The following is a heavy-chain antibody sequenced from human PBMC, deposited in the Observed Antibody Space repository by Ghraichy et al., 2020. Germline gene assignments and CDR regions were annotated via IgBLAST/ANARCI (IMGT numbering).Heavy chain of an antibody. Sequence: GGSLRLSCSASGFTFSSYAMHWVRQAPGKGLEYVSAISSNGGSTYYADSVKGRFTISRANSKNTLYLQISSLRAEDTAVYYCVKAQGQWLVPFDYWGQGTRVTVSS. D-gene: IGHD6-19*01. CDR1: GFTFSSYA. CDR3: VKAQGQWLVPFDY. V-gene: IGHV3-64D*06. J-gene: IGHJ4*02. CDR2: ISSNGGST.